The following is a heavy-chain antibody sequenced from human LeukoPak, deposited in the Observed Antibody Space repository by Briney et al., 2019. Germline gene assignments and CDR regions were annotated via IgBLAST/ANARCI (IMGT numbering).Heavy chain of an antibody. J-gene: IGHJ3*02. Sequence: ASVKVSCKASGGTFSSYAISWVRQAPGQGLEWMGRIIPIFGTANYAQKFQGRVTITTDESTSTAYMELSSLRSEDTAVYYCARGGDGYNYDAFDIWGQGTMVTVSS. V-gene: IGHV1-69*05. CDR3: ARGGDGYNYDAFDI. CDR2: IIPIFGTA. D-gene: IGHD5-24*01. CDR1: GGTFSSYA.